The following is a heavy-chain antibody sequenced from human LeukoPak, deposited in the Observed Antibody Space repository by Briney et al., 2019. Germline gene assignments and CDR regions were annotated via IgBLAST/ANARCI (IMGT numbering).Heavy chain of an antibody. CDR1: GYTFTSYG. CDR3: ARDSVDGSGTYYNDSPDY. J-gene: IGHJ4*02. D-gene: IGHD3-10*01. CDR2: ISAYNGNT. V-gene: IGHV1-18*01. Sequence: ASVKVSCKASGYTFTSYGISWVRQAPGKGLEWMGCISAYNGNTEYAQNLRARVSMTTDTSTSTAYMELRSLRSDDTAVYYCARDSVDGSGTYYNDSPDYWGQGTLVTVSS.